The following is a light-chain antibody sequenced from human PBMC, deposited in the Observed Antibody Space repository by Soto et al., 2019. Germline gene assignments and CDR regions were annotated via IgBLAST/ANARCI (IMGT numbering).Light chain of an antibody. Sequence: EIVLTQSPATLSLSPGERATLSCRASQSVSSYLAWYQQKPRQAPRLLIYGASNRATDIPARFSGSGSGTDFALTISSLESEDFAVYYCQQRGNWPRTFGQGTKLEIK. J-gene: IGKJ2*01. CDR2: GAS. V-gene: IGKV3-11*01. CDR3: QQRGNWPRT. CDR1: QSVSSY.